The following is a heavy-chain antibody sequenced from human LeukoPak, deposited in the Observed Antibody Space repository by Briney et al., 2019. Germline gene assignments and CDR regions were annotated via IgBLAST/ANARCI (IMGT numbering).Heavy chain of an antibody. CDR3: ARDHYPRITGSSGFDP. D-gene: IGHD1-20*01. CDR2: INPNSGGT. CDR1: GYTFSGFH. Sequence: GASVKVSCKASGYTFSGFHIHWVRQAPGQGLEWMGWINPNSGGTNYAQKFQGRVTMTRDTSISTAYMELSRLRSDDTAVYYCARDHYPRITGSSGFDPWGQGTLVTVSS. V-gene: IGHV1-2*02. J-gene: IGHJ5*02.